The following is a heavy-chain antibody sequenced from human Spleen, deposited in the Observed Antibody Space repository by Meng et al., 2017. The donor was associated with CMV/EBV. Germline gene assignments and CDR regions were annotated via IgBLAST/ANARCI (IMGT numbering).Heavy chain of an antibody. Sequence: SETLSLTCTVSGGSISSGDYYWSWIRQPPGKGLEWIGYIYYSGSTYYNPSLKSRVTISVDTSKNQFSLKLSSVTAADTAVYYCARDSYSRVPYYGMAVWGQGTTVTVSS. J-gene: IGHJ6*02. CDR3: ARDSYSRVPYYGMAV. V-gene: IGHV4-30-4*08. CDR1: GGSISSGDYY. D-gene: IGHD6-13*01. CDR2: IYYSGST.